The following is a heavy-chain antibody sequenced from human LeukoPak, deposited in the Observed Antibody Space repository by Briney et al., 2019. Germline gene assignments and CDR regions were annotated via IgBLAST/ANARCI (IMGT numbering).Heavy chain of an antibody. CDR3: ARDLEYGGWFDY. Sequence: GGSLRLSCAASGFTFISYEMNWVRQAPGKGLECVSYISSSGSTIYYADSVKGRFTISRDNAKNSLYLQMNSLRAEDTAVYYCARDLEYGGWFDYWGPGSLVTVSS. D-gene: IGHD2-8*01. J-gene: IGHJ4*02. V-gene: IGHV3-48*03. CDR1: GFTFISYE. CDR2: ISSSGSTI.